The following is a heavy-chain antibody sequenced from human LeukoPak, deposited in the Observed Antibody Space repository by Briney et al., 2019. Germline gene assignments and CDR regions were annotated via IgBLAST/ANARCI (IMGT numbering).Heavy chain of an antibody. Sequence: PSETLSLTCAVYGGSFSGYYWSWIRQPPGKGLEWIGEINHSGGTYYNPSLKSRVTLSVDTSKNQFSLKMNSVTAAHTAVYYCARVPVWVLVVGAREAFDIWGQGTMVTVSS. V-gene: IGHV4-34*01. D-gene: IGHD1-26*01. J-gene: IGHJ3*02. CDR2: INHSGGT. CDR3: ARVPVWVLVVGAREAFDI. CDR1: GGSFSGYY.